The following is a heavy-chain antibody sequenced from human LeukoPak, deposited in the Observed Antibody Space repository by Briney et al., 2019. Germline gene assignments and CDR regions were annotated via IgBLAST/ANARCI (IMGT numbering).Heavy chain of an antibody. D-gene: IGHD6-19*01. CDR1: GFTVSSNY. J-gene: IGHJ3*02. CDR2: IYSGGST. V-gene: IGHV3-53*01. CDR3: ASASSGWYRDAFDI. Sequence: PGGSLRLSCAASGFTVSSNYMSWVRQAPGKGLEWVSVIYSGGSTYYADSVKGRFTISRDNSKNTLYLQMNCLRAEDTAVYYCASASSGWYRDAFDIWGQGTMVTVSS.